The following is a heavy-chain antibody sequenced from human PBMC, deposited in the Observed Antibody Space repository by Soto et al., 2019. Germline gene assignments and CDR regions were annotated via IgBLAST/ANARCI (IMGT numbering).Heavy chain of an antibody. V-gene: IGHV3-21*01. J-gene: IGHJ6*02. CDR3: ATNAAAGAVMGD. CDR1: GLTFSTYG. D-gene: IGHD6-13*01. Sequence: EVQLVESGGGLVKPGGSLRLSCAASGLTFSTYGMNWVRQAPGKGLEWVSSISSGGEYLDYADSVKGRLTIPRDNAQNSLSLQLASLRIEHPAVYYCATNAAAGAVMGDWGQGTTVTVSS. CDR2: ISSGGEYL.